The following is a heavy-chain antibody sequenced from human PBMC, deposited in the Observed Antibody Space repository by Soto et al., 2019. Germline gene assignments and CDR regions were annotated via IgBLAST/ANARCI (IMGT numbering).Heavy chain of an antibody. CDR1: GFSLSTSGVG. CDR3: AHLQYWDASLGH. D-gene: IGHD3-16*01. V-gene: IGHV2-5*02. J-gene: IGHJ4*02. CDR2: IYWDDDK. Sequence: QITLKESGPTLVKPTQTLTLTCTFSGFSLSTSGVGVGWIRQPPGKALEWLAFIYWDDDKRYRPSLWCRLTIPKDTSKNQVVLTMTNMDPVDTATYHCAHLQYWDASLGHWGQGTLVTVSS.